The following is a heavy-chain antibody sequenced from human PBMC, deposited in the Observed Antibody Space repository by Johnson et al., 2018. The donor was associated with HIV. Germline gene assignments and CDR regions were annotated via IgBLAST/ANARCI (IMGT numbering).Heavy chain of an antibody. CDR1: GFTFSSYA. CDR3: AKPLVGATRDDAFDV. Sequence: VQLVESGGGVVQPGRSLRLSCAASGFTFSSYAMHWVRQAPGKGLEWVAFIRYDGSYKNYVDSAKGRFTISRDNSKNTLYLQMNSLSAEDTAVYYCAKPLVGATRDDAFDVWGQGTMVTVSS. D-gene: IGHD1-26*01. CDR2: IRYDGSYK. V-gene: IGHV3-30*02. J-gene: IGHJ3*01.